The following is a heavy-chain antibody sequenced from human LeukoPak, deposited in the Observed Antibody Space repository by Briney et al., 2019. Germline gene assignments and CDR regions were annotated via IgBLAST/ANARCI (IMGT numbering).Heavy chain of an antibody. CDR3: ATGWYGDGGY. CDR1: GGSLNSPNYY. Sequence: PSETLSLTCIVSGGSLNSPNYYWGWIRQPPGKGLEWIATIYYTGTTYYNPSLKSRLTISVDTSKNQFSLKLSSVTAADTAVYYCATGWYGDGGYWGQGILVTVSS. CDR2: IYYTGTT. V-gene: IGHV4-39*07. D-gene: IGHD6-19*01. J-gene: IGHJ4*02.